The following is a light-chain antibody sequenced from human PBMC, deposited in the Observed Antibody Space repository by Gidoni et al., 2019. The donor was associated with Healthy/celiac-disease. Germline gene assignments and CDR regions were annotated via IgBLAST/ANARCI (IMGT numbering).Light chain of an antibody. V-gene: IGLV3-1*01. J-gene: IGLJ1*01. Sequence: SYELTQPPSVSWSPGQTASIACSGDKLGDKYACWYQQKPGQSPVLVIYQDSKRPSGIPERFSGSNSGNTATLTISGTQAMDEADYYCQAWDSSTYVFGTGTKVTVL. CDR1: KLGDKY. CDR3: QAWDSSTYV. CDR2: QDS.